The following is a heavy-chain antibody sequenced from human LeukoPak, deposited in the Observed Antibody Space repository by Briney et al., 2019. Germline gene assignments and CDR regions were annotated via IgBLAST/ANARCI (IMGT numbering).Heavy chain of an antibody. J-gene: IGHJ4*02. CDR2: IIPIFGIA. V-gene: IGHV1-69*04. Sequence: FSDNVSCMPSGCSFSSYYISWVGQAPRQGREGVGRIIPIFGIANYAQKLQGRVTITADKSTSTAYMELSSLRSEDTAVYYCARESRSGDEWDYWGQGTLVTVSS. CDR1: GCSFSSYY. D-gene: IGHD6-25*01. CDR3: ARESRSGDEWDY.